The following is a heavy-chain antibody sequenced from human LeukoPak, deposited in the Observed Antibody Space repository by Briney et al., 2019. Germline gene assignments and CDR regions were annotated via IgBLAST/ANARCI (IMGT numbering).Heavy chain of an antibody. Sequence: GGSLRLSCAASGFTFSSYAMGWVRQGPGKGLEWVSVIYSGGSTYYADSVKGRFTISRDNSKNTLYLQMNSLRAEDTAVYYCAGPRSFFDYWGQGTLVTVSS. J-gene: IGHJ4*02. D-gene: IGHD6-13*01. V-gene: IGHV3-53*01. CDR3: AGPRSFFDY. CDR1: GFTFSSYA. CDR2: IYSGGST.